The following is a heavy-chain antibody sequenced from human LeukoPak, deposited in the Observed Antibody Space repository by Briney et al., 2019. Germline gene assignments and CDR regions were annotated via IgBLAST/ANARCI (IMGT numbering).Heavy chain of an antibody. Sequence: PGGSLRLSCAASRFILSTYGMHWVRKAPGKGLEWVPFIRPDGSNEYYAASVRGRFAISRDNSQNTLHLQMNSLRLEDTAVYYCVKDWGVLPDYTADGFDNWGPGTMVTVSS. CDR2: IRPDGSNE. CDR3: VKDWGVLPDYTADGFDN. V-gene: IGHV3-30*02. CDR1: RFILSTYG. J-gene: IGHJ3*02. D-gene: IGHD3-10*01.